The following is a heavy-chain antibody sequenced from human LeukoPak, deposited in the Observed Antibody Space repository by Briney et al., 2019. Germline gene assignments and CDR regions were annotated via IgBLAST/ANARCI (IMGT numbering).Heavy chain of an antibody. CDR2: ISAYNGNT. CDR3: ARVYYYDSSGYSSFDY. Sequence: ASVKVSCKASGYTFTSYGISWVRQAPGQGLEWMGWISAYNGNTNYAQKLQGRVTMTTDTSTSTAYMELRSLRSDDTAVYYCARVYYYDSSGYSSFDYWGQGTLVTVSS. V-gene: IGHV1-18*01. J-gene: IGHJ4*02. D-gene: IGHD3-22*01. CDR1: GYTFTSYG.